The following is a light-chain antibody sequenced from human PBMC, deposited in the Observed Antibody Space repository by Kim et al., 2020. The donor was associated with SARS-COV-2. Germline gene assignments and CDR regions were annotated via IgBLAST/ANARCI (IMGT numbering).Light chain of an antibody. Sequence: EIVLTQSPGTLSLSPGERATLSCRASESVSSYLAWYQQKPGQAPRLLIYGASNRATGIPDRFSCSGSGTDFSLTISRLEAEDSAVYSCQQYGWSPLTFGGGTKVDIK. V-gene: IGKV3-20*01. CDR1: ESVSSY. J-gene: IGKJ4*01. CDR3: QQYGWSPLT. CDR2: GAS.